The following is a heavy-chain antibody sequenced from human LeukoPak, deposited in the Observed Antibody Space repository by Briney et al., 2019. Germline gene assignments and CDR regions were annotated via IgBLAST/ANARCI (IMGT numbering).Heavy chain of an antibody. V-gene: IGHV3-23*01. J-gene: IGHJ4*02. CDR1: GFTFSSYA. Sequence: GGSLRLSCVASGFTFSSYAMSWVRQAPGKGLEWVSAISGSGGSTYYADSVKGRFTISRDNSKNTLYLQMNSLRAEDTAVYYCAKEGYCSGGSCYGLPYFDYWGQGTLVTVSS. D-gene: IGHD2-15*01. CDR3: AKEGYCSGGSCYGLPYFDY. CDR2: ISGSGGST.